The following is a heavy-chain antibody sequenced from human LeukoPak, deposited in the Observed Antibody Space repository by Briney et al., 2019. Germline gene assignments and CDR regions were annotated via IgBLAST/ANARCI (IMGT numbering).Heavy chain of an antibody. CDR3: ARDASKLLWFGELLRGWFDP. CDR1: GFTFSSYA. V-gene: IGHV3-30-3*01. CDR2: ILYDGSNK. D-gene: IGHD3-10*01. J-gene: IGHJ5*02. Sequence: GGSLRLSCAASGFTFSSYAMHWVRQAPGKGLEWVAVILYDGSNKYYADSVKGRFTISRDNSKNTLYLQMNSLRAEDTAVYYCARDASKLLWFGELLRGWFDPWGQGTLVTVSS.